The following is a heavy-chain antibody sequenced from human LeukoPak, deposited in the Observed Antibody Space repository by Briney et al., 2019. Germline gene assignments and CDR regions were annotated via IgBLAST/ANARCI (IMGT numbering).Heavy chain of an antibody. J-gene: IGHJ4*02. D-gene: IGHD3-3*01. CDR2: IWYDGSNT. Sequence: PGGSLRLSCAASGFSFNTYGMLWVRQAPGKGLEYVAVIWYDGSNTYYADSVKGRFTISRDNSKNTLYLQMNSLRGEDTAVYYCARGGPEWPLDYWGQGTLVTVSS. V-gene: IGHV3-33*01. CDR1: GFSFNTYG. CDR3: ARGGPEWPLDY.